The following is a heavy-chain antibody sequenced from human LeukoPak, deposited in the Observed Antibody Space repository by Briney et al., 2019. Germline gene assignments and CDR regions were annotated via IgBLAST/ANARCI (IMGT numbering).Heavy chain of an antibody. CDR3: AKGALRTYYDFWSGYSNALYFDY. J-gene: IGHJ4*02. D-gene: IGHD3-3*01. Sequence: GGSLRLSCAASGFTFSSYAMSWVRQAPGKGLEWVSAISGSGGSTDYADSVKGRFTISRDNSKNTLYLQMNSLRAEDTAVYSCAKGALRTYYDFWSGYSNALYFDYWGQGTLVTVSS. CDR1: GFTFSSYA. CDR2: ISGSGGST. V-gene: IGHV3-23*01.